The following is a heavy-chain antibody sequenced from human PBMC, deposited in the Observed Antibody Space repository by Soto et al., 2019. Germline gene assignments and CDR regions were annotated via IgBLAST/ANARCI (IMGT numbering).Heavy chain of an antibody. J-gene: IGHJ4*02. CDR2: RSRDGGVT. D-gene: IGHD6-19*01. V-gene: IGHV3-23*01. CDR3: AKIDKFNPQSSGWANRFDY. CDR1: GFTFSNYG. Sequence: EVQLLESGGGLVQPGGSLRLSCAASGFTFSNYGMTWVRQAPGKGLEWVSGRSRDGGVTDYKDSVKGRFTISRDISKTTLYLQMNSLRAEDTAVYYCAKIDKFNPQSSGWANRFDYWGQGTLVTVSS.